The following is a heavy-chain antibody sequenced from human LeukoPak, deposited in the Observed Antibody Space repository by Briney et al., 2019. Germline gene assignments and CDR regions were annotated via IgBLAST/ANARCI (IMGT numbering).Heavy chain of an antibody. CDR3: ARKIYCNSSTCPDAFDI. Sequence: AGTLTLTCAASGYSISSNTRCGLLQPPPGEGLEWIGYIYYGGSTYYDPSVKSRVTMSVDTSKNQFSLKLSSVTAVDTAVYYCARKIYCNSSTCPDAFDIWGQGTMVTVSS. V-gene: IGHV4-28*01. J-gene: IGHJ3*02. CDR2: IYYGGST. CDR1: GYSISSNTR. D-gene: IGHD2/OR15-2a*01.